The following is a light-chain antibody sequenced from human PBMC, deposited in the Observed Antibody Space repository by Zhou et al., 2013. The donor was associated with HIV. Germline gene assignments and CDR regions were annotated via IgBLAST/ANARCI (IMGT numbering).Light chain of an antibody. CDR2: GAS. J-gene: IGKJ4*01. V-gene: IGKV3-20*01. CDR3: QQYNIWPGLT. Sequence: EIVLTQSPGTLSLSPGERATLSCRASQSVSSSYLAWYQQKPGQAPRLLIYGASSRATGIPDRFSGSGSGTEFTLTISSLQSEDFAVYYCQQYNIWPGLTFGGGTKVEIK. CDR1: QSVSSSY.